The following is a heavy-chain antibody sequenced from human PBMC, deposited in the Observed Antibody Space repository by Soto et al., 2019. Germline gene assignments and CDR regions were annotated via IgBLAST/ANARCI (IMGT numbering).Heavy chain of an antibody. CDR2: TSHSGTT. V-gene: IGHV4-30-2*01. CDR1: GGSISSGGYS. J-gene: IGHJ4*02. CDR3: ARDERGTSTLDY. Sequence: SETLSLTCAVSGGSISSGGYSWSWIRQQPGKGLEWIGFTSHSGTTYYNPSLKSRVTISVDLSSNHFSLKLSSVTAADTAVYYCARDERGTSTLDYWGQGALVTVSS. D-gene: IGHD7-27*01.